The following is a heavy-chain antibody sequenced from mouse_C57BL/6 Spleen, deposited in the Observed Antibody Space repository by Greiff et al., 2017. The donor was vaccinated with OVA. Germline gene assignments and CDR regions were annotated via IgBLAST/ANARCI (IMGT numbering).Heavy chain of an antibody. CDR3: ARGSHYYGSSYYFDY. J-gene: IGHJ2*01. D-gene: IGHD1-1*01. Sequence: VQLKESGPGLVQPSQSLSITCTVSGFSLTSYGVHWVRQSPGQGLEWLGVICSGGSTDYNAAFISRLSISKANSKSQVFFKMNSRQADDAAIYYCARGSHYYGSSYYFDYWGQGTTLTVSS. CDR1: GFSLTSYG. CDR2: ICSGGST. V-gene: IGHV2-2*01.